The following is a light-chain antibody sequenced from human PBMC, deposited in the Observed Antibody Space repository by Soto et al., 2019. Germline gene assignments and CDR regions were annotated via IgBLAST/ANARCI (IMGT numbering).Light chain of an antibody. CDR1: QSVSNN. V-gene: IGKV3-15*01. J-gene: IGKJ2*01. CDR3: QQRSNWPPVYT. CDR2: GAS. Sequence: EIVLTQSPATLSVFPGEKATLSCGASQSVSNNLAWYHQKPGQAPRPLIYGASTRATGVPARFSGSGSGTEFTLTISSLQSEDSAIYYCQQRSNWPPVYTFGKGTKVDIK.